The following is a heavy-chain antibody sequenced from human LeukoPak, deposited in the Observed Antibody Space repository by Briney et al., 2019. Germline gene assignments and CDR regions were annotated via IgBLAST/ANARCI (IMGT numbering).Heavy chain of an antibody. D-gene: IGHD3-16*01. J-gene: IGHJ3*02. CDR2: IKQDGSEK. V-gene: IGHV3-7*01. CDR3: ARRDFGDAFDI. Sequence: GGSLRLSCAASGFRFIDYWMSWVRQAPGKGLERVANIKQDGSEKNYVDSVKGRFTISRDNAKNSLYLQMNSLRAEDTAVYYCARRDFGDAFDIWGQGTMVTVSS. CDR1: GFRFIDYW.